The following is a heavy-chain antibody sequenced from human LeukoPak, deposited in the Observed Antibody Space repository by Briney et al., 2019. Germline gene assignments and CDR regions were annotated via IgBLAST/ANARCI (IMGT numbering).Heavy chain of an antibody. Sequence: PGGSLRLSCAASGFRFSSYAMTWVRQAPGKGLEWVSSISKNADGIYYAVSVKGRFAISRDNSKNTLYLQMNSLRAEDTAVYYCASDGVGATPYYYYYYGMDVWGRGTTVTVSS. V-gene: IGHV3-23*01. D-gene: IGHD1-26*01. J-gene: IGHJ6*02. CDR1: GFRFSSYA. CDR3: ASDGVGATPYYYYYYGMDV. CDR2: ISKNADGI.